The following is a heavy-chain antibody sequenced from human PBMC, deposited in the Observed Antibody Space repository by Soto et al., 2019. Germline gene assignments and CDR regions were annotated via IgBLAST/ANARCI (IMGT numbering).Heavy chain of an antibody. CDR2: ISWNSGSI. D-gene: IGHD4-17*01. J-gene: IGHJ3*02. V-gene: IGHV3-9*01. CDR1: GFTFDDYA. Sequence: EVYLVESGGGLVQPGRSLRLSCAASGFTFDDYAMHWVRQAPGKGLEWVSGISWNSGSIVYADSVMGRFTISRDNAKNSLYLQMNSLRLDDTALYYCAKDISGGDYGDFNAFDTWGQGTMVTVSS. CDR3: AKDISGGDYGDFNAFDT.